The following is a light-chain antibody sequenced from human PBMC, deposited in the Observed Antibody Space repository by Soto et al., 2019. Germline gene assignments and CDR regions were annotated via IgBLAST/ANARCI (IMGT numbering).Light chain of an antibody. V-gene: IGKV1-12*01. Sequence: DIHMTQSPSSVSASVGDSVTFTCRASQDIRSWLAWYQQKPGKAPKLLLYAASILQSGVPSRFSGSGSGTDFTLTISSLQPEDFATYYCQQSFRTPPSTFGQGTKVEI. CDR3: QQSFRTPPST. CDR2: AAS. J-gene: IGKJ1*01. CDR1: QDIRSW.